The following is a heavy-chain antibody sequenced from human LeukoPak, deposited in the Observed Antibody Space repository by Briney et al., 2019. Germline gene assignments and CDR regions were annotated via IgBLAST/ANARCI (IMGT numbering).Heavy chain of an antibody. CDR1: GGTFSSYA. D-gene: IGHD3-10*01. Sequence: SVKVSCKASGGTFSSYAISWVRQAPGQGLEWMGGIIPIFGTANYAQKFQGRVTITTDESTSTAYMEMSSLRSEDTAVYYCARDPGTMVRGVSYYYYYMDVWGKGTTVTVSS. CDR3: ARDPGTMVRGVSYYYYYMDV. V-gene: IGHV1-69*05. CDR2: IIPIFGTA. J-gene: IGHJ6*03.